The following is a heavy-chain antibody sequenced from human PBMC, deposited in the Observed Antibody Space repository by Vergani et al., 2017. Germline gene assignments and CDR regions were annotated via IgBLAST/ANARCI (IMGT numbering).Heavy chain of an antibody. CDR1: GFRVTTYY. J-gene: IGHJ2*01. D-gene: IGHD1-26*01. CDR2: IRYDGSNT. V-gene: IGHV3-30*02. CDR3: AKDMRSRNYWYFDL. Sequence: VELLESGGGLAQPGGSLRVSCSASGFRVTTYYMSWVRQAPGKGLEWVTFIRYDGSNTYYADSVKGRFTISRDNSKNTLFLQMNSLRPEDTAVYYCAKDMRSRNYWYFDLWGRGTLVTVSS.